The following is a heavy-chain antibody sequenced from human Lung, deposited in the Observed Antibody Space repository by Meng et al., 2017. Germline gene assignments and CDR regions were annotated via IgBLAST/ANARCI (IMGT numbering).Heavy chain of an antibody. CDR3: ATARFSFLLGFDY. D-gene: IGHD2-8*02. V-gene: IGHV1-18*01. CDR1: ADTFANYA. Sequence: QVQLVQSGAEIKKPGASVKVSCKASADTFANYAISWVRQAPGQGLEWMGRISTHNGNTNYALKLQGRVTVTTDTSTSTAYMELRNLRSDDTAIYYCATARFSFLLGFDYRGQGTLVTVSS. J-gene: IGHJ4*02. CDR2: ISTHNGNT.